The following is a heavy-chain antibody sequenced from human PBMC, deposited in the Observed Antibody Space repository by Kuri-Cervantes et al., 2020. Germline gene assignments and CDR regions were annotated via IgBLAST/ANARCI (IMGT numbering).Heavy chain of an antibody. V-gene: IGHV1-46*01. D-gene: IGHD2-2*01. J-gene: IGHJ3*02. CDR1: GYTFTSYY. Sequence: ASVKVSCKASGYTFTSYYMHWVRQAPGQGLEWMGIINPSGGSTSYAQKFQGRVTITADESTSTAYMELSSLRSEDTAVYYCARPSYCSSTSCLPGAFDIWGQGTMVTVSS. CDR3: ARPSYCSSTSCLPGAFDI. CDR2: INPSGGST.